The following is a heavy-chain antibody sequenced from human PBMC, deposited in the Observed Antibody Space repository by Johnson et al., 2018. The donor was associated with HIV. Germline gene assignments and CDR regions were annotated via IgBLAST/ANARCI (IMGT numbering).Heavy chain of an antibody. CDR3: ARGVDGAFDI. CDR2: ISYDGSKT. V-gene: IGHV3-30*03. J-gene: IGHJ3*02. Sequence: QVQLVESGGGLVQPGRSLRLSCAASGFTFSSYDMHWVRQAPGKGLEWVAVISYDGSKTYFGDSVKGRFTSSRDNSKNTVYLKMNSLGVEDTALYYCARGVDGAFDIWGQGTMVTVSS. D-gene: IGHD3-10*01. CDR1: GFTFSSYD.